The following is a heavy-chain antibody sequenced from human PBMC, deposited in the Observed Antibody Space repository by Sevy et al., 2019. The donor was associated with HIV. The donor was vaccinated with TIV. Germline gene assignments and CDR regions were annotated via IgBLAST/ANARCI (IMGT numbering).Heavy chain of an antibody. D-gene: IGHD3-16*01. CDR2: IWYDGSTK. Sequence: GGSLRLSCAASGFTFSPYGMHWVRQAPGKRLEWVAVIWYDGSTKYYADSMKGRFTVSRDNSKNTVYLQMNSLRGEDTAVYYCARATGGGYGSPWDYWGQGTLVTVSS. CDR1: GFTFSPYG. V-gene: IGHV3-33*01. CDR3: ARATGGGYGSPWDY. J-gene: IGHJ4*02.